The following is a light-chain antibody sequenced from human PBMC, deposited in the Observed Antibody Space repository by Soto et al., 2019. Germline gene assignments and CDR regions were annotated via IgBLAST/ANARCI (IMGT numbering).Light chain of an antibody. J-gene: IGKJ4*01. CDR2: AAS. Sequence: DIQMTQSPVSLSASVGDRVTITCRASQTISRNLNWYQQKPGKAPKLLIFAASSLQSGVPLRFSGSGSGTDFTLTISSLQPEDFATYYCQQSYDTPLPFGGGTKVEIK. V-gene: IGKV1-39*01. CDR1: QTISRN. CDR3: QQSYDTPLP.